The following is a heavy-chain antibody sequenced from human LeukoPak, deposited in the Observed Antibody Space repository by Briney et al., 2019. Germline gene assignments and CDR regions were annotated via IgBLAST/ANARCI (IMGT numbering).Heavy chain of an antibody. J-gene: IGHJ4*02. CDR1: GGSISSYY. V-gene: IGHV4-59*01. CDR3: ASQEISRSYYFDY. CDR2: IYYSGST. Sequence: SETLSLTCTVSGGSISSYYWSWIRQPPGKGLEWIGYIYYSGSTNYNPSLKSRVTISVDTSKNQFSLKLSSVTAADTAVYYCASQEISRSYYFDYWGQGTLVTVSS. D-gene: IGHD6-6*01.